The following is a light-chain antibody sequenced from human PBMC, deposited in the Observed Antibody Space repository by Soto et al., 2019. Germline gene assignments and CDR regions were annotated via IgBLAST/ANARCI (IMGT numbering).Light chain of an antibody. CDR1: QGISSW. CDR3: QQYTNTNNPWM. Sequence: DIQMTQSPSTLSASVGDGATITCRASQGISSWLACYQQKPGKAPKVMIYDASSLESGVPSRFSGSRYGTEFTLTISSLQHDDSATYYCQQYTNTNNPWMFGQGTKVDIK. V-gene: IGKV1-5*01. CDR2: DAS. J-gene: IGKJ1*01.